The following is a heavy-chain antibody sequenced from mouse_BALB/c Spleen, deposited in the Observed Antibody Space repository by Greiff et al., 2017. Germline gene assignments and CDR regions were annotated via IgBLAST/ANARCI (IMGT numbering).Heavy chain of an antibody. D-gene: IGHD2-1*01. CDR2: INPSNGRT. CDR1: GYTFTSYW. Sequence: QVQLQQPGAELVKPGASVKLSCKASGYTFTSYWMHWVKQRPGQGLEWIGEINPSNGRTNYNEKFKSKATLTVDKSSSTAYMQLSSLTSEDSAVYYCARSFYGNYVFYAMDYWGQGTSVTVSS. V-gene: IGHV1S81*02. CDR3: ARSFYGNYVFYAMDY. J-gene: IGHJ4*01.